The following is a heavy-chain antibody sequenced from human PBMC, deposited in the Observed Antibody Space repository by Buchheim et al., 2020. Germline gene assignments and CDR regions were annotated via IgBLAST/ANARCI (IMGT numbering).Heavy chain of an antibody. D-gene: IGHD6-19*01. Sequence: EVQLLESGGGLVQPGGSLRLSCTASGFTFSSYAMSWVRRAPGKGLEWVSGIGGTGAATYYTGSVKGRFTISSDNSKNTLSLPMNSLRAEDTAVYYCAKDRGLRIEEADFHDPWGQGTL. J-gene: IGHJ5*02. CDR3: AKDRGLRIEEADFHDP. CDR2: IGGTGAAT. CDR1: GFTFSSYA. V-gene: IGHV3-23*01.